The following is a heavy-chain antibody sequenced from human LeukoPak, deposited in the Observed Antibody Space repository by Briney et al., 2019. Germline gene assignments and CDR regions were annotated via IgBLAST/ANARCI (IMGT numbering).Heavy chain of an antibody. J-gene: IGHJ2*01. D-gene: IGHD2/OR15-2a*01. Sequence: SETLSLTCTVSGGSISSHYWTWIRQPPGKGLEWIGYIYYRGGANYNPSLQSRVTISVDTSKNQFSLKLSSVTAADTAVYYCARAFRARYFDLWGRGTLVTVSS. CDR3: ARAFRARYFDL. CDR2: IYYRGGA. CDR1: GGSISSHY. V-gene: IGHV4-59*08.